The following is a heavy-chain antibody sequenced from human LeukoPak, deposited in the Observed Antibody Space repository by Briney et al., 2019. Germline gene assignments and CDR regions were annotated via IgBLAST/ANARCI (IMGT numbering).Heavy chain of an antibody. Sequence: ASVKVSCKASGYTFTTYDINWVRQAPGQGLEWMGWMNPNSGNTGYAQKFQGRVTMTRNTSISTAFMELSGLISEDTAVYFCARRNTAMVAGLDYWGQGSLVTVSS. CDR2: MNPNSGNT. V-gene: IGHV1-8*01. CDR3: ARRNTAMVAGLDY. CDR1: GYTFTTYD. D-gene: IGHD5-18*01. J-gene: IGHJ4*02.